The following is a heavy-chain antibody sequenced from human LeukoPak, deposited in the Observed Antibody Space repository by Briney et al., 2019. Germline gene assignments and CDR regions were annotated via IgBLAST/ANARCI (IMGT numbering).Heavy chain of an antibody. Sequence: SETLSLTCTVSGGSISSGSYYWSWIRQPAGKGLEWIGRIYTSGSTNYNPSLKSRVTISVDTSKNQFSLKLSSVTAADTAVYYCARDLVAGTNYMDVWGKGTTVTVSS. CDR2: IYTSGST. D-gene: IGHD6-19*01. CDR1: GGSISSGSYY. CDR3: ARDLVAGTNYMDV. V-gene: IGHV4-61*02. J-gene: IGHJ6*03.